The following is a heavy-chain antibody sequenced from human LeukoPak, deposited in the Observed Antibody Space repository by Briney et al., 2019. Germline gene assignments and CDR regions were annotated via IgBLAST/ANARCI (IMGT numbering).Heavy chain of an antibody. D-gene: IGHD5-18*01. J-gene: IGHJ5*01. CDR2: IWYDGSNK. CDR3: ASVYSYGWFDY. V-gene: IGHV3-33*01. CDR1: GLSLTTHG. Sequence: GGSLRPSCAASGLSLTTHGMHWVRQAPGKGLEWVAVIWYDGSNKYYADSVKGRFTISRGNSKNTLYLQMNSLRAEDTAVYYCASVYSYGWFDYWGQGTLVTVSS.